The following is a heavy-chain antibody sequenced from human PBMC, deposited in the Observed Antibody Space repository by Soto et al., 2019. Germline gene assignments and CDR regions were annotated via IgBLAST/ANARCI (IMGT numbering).Heavy chain of an antibody. V-gene: IGHV3-73*01. CDR3: TRHVADF. CDR1: GFTFSGSA. J-gene: IGHJ4*02. Sequence: EVQLVESGVGLVQPGGSLKLSCAASGFTFSGSAMHWVRQASGKGLEWVGRIRSKPNNYATAYAASVKGRFTISRDDSKNTAYLQMNSLKTEDTAVYYCTRHVADFWGQGTLVTVSS. CDR2: IRSKPNNYAT.